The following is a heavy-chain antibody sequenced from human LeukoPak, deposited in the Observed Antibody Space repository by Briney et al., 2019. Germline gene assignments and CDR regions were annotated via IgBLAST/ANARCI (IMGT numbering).Heavy chain of an antibody. CDR3: AKDSSSSWFGGDSK. Sequence: PGGSLRLSCAASGFTFSSYAMHWVRQAPGKGLEWVALISYDGSNKNYADSVKGRFTISRDNSKNTLYLQMNSLRAEDTAVYYCAKDSSSSWFGGDSKWGQGTLVTVSS. V-gene: IGHV3-30*04. CDR2: ISYDGSNK. J-gene: IGHJ4*02. D-gene: IGHD6-13*01. CDR1: GFTFSSYA.